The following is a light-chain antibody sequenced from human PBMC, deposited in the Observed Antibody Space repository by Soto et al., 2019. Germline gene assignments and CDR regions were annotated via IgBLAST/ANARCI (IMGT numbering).Light chain of an antibody. J-gene: IGKJ4*01. Sequence: EIVLTQSPATLSLSPGERATLSCRASQSVNSYLAWYQQKPGQAPRLLIYDASNRATGVPSRFSGSASGTDFTLTISSLEPEDFATYYCQQSYSTPVTFGGGTKVEIK. CDR3: QQSYSTPVT. CDR1: QSVNSY. CDR2: DAS. V-gene: IGKV3-11*01.